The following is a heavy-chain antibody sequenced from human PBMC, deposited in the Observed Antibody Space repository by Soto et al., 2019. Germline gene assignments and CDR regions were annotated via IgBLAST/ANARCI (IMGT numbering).Heavy chain of an antibody. V-gene: IGHV3-21*01. D-gene: IGHD6-19*01. J-gene: IGHJ4*02. Sequence: GVSLRLSCAASGFTFSTYNMNWVRQAPGKGLEWVSSISSGSSYIYYADSVTGRFTVSRDNAKKSLFLQMNSLRAEDTAVYYCASERTSSLSSGNSFDYWGQGTLVNVSS. CDR2: ISSGSSYI. CDR3: ASERTSSLSSGNSFDY. CDR1: GFTFSTYN.